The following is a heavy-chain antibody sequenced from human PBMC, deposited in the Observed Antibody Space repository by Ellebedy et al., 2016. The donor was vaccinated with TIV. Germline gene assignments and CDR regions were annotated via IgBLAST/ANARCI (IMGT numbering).Heavy chain of an antibody. D-gene: IGHD3-22*01. CDR2: MHGSGRGI. Sequence: GESLKISCAASGFTFSSYAMSWVRQAPGKGLEWVSGMHGSGRGISYSESVKGRFIISRDNSKNILYLQMNSLRAEDTAIYYCAKGRGGGSDSSAPRYYFDYWGLGTRVTVSS. J-gene: IGHJ4*02. CDR3: AKGRGGGSDSSAPRYYFDY. V-gene: IGHV3-23*01. CDR1: GFTFSSYA.